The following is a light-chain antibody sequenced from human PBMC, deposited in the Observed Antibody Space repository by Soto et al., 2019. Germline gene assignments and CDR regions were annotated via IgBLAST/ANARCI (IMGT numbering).Light chain of an antibody. CDR1: QSISNN. CDR3: QQYKNWPLT. Sequence: EIVMAQSPVTLSVSPGERATLSCRASQSISNNLAWYQQKPGQAPRLLIYGASTRATGIPASFSGSGSGTEFTLTISSLQSEDFAVYYCQQYKNWPLTFGGGTKVEIK. CDR2: GAS. J-gene: IGKJ4*01. V-gene: IGKV3-15*01.